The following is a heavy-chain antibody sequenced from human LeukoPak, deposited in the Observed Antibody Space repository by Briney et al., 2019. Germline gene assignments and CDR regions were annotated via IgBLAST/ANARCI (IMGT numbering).Heavy chain of an antibody. CDR2: ISWNSGDI. V-gene: IGHV3-9*01. Sequence: GGSLRLSCAASGFIFGEYAMHWVRQAPGKGLEWVSGISWNSGDIGYADSVKGRFTISRDNAKNSLYLQMNSLRAEDTAVYYCARARWCGSTSCSFYMDVWAKGPRSPSP. CDR3: ARARWCGSTSCSFYMDV. CDR1: GFIFGEYA. J-gene: IGHJ6*03. D-gene: IGHD2-2*01.